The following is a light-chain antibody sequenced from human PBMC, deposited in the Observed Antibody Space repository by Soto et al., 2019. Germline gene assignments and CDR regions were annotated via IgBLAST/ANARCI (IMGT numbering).Light chain of an antibody. J-gene: IGLJ1*01. V-gene: IGLV2-8*01. CDR2: EIN. CDR3: SSFAGSNNFPYV. CDR1: SSDVGAYDY. Sequence: QSALTQPPSASGXPGQSVTISCTGTSSDVGAYDYVSWYQQHPGKAPKLMIYEINKRPSGVPDRFSGSKSGNTASLTVSGLQAEDEADYYCSSFAGSNNFPYVFGTGTKVTVL.